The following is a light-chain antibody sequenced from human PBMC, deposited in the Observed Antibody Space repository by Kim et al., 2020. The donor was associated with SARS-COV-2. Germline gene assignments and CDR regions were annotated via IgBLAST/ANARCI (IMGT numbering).Light chain of an antibody. CDR3: AAWDDSVKGPL. V-gene: IGLV1-44*01. Sequence: ELTQTPSASGTPGQRVTIACSGSSSNIGSNTVSWYKQFPGTAPKLLIYIDDQRPSGVPDRISGSKSGTSASLAISGLQSEDEADYYCAAWDDSVKGPLFGGGTQLTVL. J-gene: IGLJ3*02. CDR2: IDD. CDR1: SSNIGSNT.